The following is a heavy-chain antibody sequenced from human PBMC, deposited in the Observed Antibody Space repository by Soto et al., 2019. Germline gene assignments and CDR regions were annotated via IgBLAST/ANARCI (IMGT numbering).Heavy chain of an antibody. D-gene: IGHD2-2*01. CDR1: GFTVSSNY. Sequence: EVQLVESGGGLIQPGGSLRLSCAASGFTVSSNYMTWVRQAPGKGLEWVSVIYSGGSTYYADSVKGRFTISRDNSKNTLYLQMNSLRAEDTDLYYCARDSRNRNFFDYWGQGTLVTVSS. CDR3: ARDSRNRNFFDY. V-gene: IGHV3-53*01. J-gene: IGHJ4*02. CDR2: IYSGGST.